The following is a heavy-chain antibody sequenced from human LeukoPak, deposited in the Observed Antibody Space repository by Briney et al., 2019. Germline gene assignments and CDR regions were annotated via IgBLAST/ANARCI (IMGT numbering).Heavy chain of an antibody. CDR2: INHSGST. CDR3: ARHSGYSFGIDFDH. J-gene: IGHJ4*02. CDR1: GGSFSGYY. Sequence: PSETLSLTCAVYGGSFSGYYWSWIRQPPGKGLEWIGEINHSGSTNYNPSLESRVTISVDTSKDQFSLKLTSVSDADTAVYFCARHSGYSFGIDFDHWGQGTLVTVSS. V-gene: IGHV4-34*01. D-gene: IGHD5-12*01.